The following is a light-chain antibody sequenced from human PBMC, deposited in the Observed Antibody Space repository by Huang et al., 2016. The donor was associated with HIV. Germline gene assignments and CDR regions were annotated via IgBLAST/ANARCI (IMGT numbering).Light chain of an antibody. Sequence: IVMTQSPATLSVSPGERAPLSCTASKSISSNLAWYQQKPGQAPRLLIYGSSTRATGIPARFSGSGSGTEFTLTISSLQSEDFAVYYCQQYNNRYTFGQGTKLEIK. J-gene: IGKJ2*01. CDR2: GSS. CDR1: KSISSN. V-gene: IGKV3-15*01. CDR3: QQYNNRYT.